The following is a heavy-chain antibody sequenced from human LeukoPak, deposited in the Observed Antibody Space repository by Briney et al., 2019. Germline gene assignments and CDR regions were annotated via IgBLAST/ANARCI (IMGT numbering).Heavy chain of an antibody. D-gene: IGHD3-3*01. V-gene: IGHV4-59*02. CDR2: IYYSGSS. Sequence: SETLSLTCTVSGGSVSSYYWNWVRQPPGKGLEWIGYIYYSGSSNYNPSLKSRVTISVDTSKNQFSLNLSSVTVADTAMYYCARDLARGRSGLGDWGQGTLVTVSS. CDR3: ARDLARGRSGLGD. J-gene: IGHJ4*02. CDR1: GGSVSSYY.